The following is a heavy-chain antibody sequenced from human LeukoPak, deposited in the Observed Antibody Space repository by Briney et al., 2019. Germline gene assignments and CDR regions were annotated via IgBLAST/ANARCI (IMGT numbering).Heavy chain of an antibody. D-gene: IGHD1-1*01. CDR3: ARVDDWNALEY. J-gene: IGHJ4*02. CDR2: INHSGST. Sequence: ETLSLTCAVYGGSFSGYYWSWIRQPPGKGLEWIGEINHSGSTNYNPSLTSRVTISVDTSKNQFSLKLNSVTAADTALYYCARVDDWNALEYWGQGTLVTVSS. V-gene: IGHV4-34*01. CDR1: GGSFSGYY.